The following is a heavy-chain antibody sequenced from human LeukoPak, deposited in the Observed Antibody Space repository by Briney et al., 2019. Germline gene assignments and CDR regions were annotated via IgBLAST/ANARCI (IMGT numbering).Heavy chain of an antibody. J-gene: IGHJ3*02. Sequence: PGGSLRLSCVASKFTFGDYWLSWVRQAPGKGLEWVANIKQDESEKYYVDSVKGRFTISRDNAKNSLFLQMNSLRAEDTALYYCARYMYYYDTSSRRLGANDAFDIWGRGTTVIVSS. CDR1: KFTFGDYW. V-gene: IGHV3-7*01. CDR2: IKQDESEK. D-gene: IGHD3-22*01. CDR3: ARYMYYYDTSSRRLGANDAFDI.